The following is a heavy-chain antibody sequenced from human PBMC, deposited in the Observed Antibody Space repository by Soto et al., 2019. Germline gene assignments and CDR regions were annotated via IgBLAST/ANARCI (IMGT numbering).Heavy chain of an antibody. D-gene: IGHD5-18*01. CDR2: IYPGDSDT. Sequence: GESLKISCKGSGYSFTSYWIGWVRQMPGKGLEWMGIIYPGDSDTRYSPSFQGQVTISADKSISTAYLQWSSLKASDTAMYYCARNQGYSYGYHYYGMDVWGQGITVTVSS. CDR1: GYSFTSYW. J-gene: IGHJ6*02. CDR3: ARNQGYSYGYHYYGMDV. V-gene: IGHV5-51*01.